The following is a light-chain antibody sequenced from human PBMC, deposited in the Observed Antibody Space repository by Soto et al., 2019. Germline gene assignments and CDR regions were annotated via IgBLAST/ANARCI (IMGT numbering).Light chain of an antibody. J-gene: IGLJ2*01. Sequence: QSALTQPPSASGSPGQSVTISCTGSSSDVGGYNYVSWYQQHPGKAPKLIIYEVTKRPSGVPDRFSGSKSANTASLTVSGLQAEDEADYYCSSYAGGNNLVFGVETKLTVL. CDR3: SSYAGGNNLV. CDR1: SSDVGGYNY. CDR2: EVT. V-gene: IGLV2-8*01.